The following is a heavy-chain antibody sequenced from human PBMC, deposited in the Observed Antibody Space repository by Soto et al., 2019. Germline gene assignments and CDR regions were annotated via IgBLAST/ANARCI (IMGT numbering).Heavy chain of an antibody. CDR1: GGSISSYY. CDR3: ARGEDYDFWSGYPVPFFDY. J-gene: IGHJ4*02. V-gene: IGHV4-59*01. D-gene: IGHD3-3*01. Sequence: TSETLSLTCTVSGGSISSYYWSWIRQPPGKGLEWIGYIYYSGSTNYNPSLKSRVTISVDTSKNQFSLKLSSVTAADTAVYYCARGEDYDFWSGYPVPFFDYWGQGTLVTVSS. CDR2: IYYSGST.